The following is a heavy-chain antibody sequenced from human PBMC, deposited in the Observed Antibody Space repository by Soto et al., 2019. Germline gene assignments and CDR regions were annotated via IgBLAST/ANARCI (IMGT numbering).Heavy chain of an antibody. J-gene: IGHJ2*01. CDR3: ARDRFPFDL. D-gene: IGHD3-10*01. CDR2: IWSDGNNK. CDR1: GFMFSNHG. Sequence: GGSLRLSCAASGFMFSNHGMHWVRQAPGKGLEWVAVIWSDGNNKYYADSVKGRFTISRDNSKNTVYLQMNSLRAEDTAVYYCARDRFPFDLWGRGTLVTVSS. V-gene: IGHV3-33*01.